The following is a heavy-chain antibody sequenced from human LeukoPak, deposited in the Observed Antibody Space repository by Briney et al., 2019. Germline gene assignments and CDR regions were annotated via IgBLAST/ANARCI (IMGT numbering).Heavy chain of an antibody. D-gene: IGHD3-10*01. CDR1: GFTFSSYS. J-gene: IGHJ4*02. Sequence: GGSLRLSCAASGFTFSSYSMNWVRQAPGKGLEWVSYISSSSSTIYYADSVKGRFTISRDNAKNSLYLQMNSLRAEDTAVYYCARGWTMVRGVTFFDYWGQGTLVTVSS. CDR3: ARGWTMVRGVTFFDY. V-gene: IGHV3-48*04. CDR2: ISSSSSTI.